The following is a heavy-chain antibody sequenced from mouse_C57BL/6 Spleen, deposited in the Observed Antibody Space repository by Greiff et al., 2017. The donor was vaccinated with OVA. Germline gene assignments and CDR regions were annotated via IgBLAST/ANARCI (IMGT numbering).Heavy chain of an antibody. D-gene: IGHD2-2*01. Sequence: VQLQQPGPELVKPGASVKISCKASGYAFSSSWMNWVKQRPGQGLEWIGRIYPGDGDTNYNGKFKGKATLTADKSSSTAYMQLSSLTSADSAVYVCARSGGYDSAWFAYWGQGTLVTVSA. CDR2: IYPGDGDT. V-gene: IGHV1-82*01. CDR3: ARSGGYDSAWFAY. CDR1: GYAFSSSW. J-gene: IGHJ3*01.